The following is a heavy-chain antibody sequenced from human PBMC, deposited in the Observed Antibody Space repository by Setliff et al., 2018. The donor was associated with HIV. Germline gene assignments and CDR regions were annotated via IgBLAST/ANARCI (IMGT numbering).Heavy chain of an antibody. Sequence: SETLSLTCTVSGGSINSSTYYWGWIRQPPGKGLEWIGSFYYSGRTYYSPSLRSRVTISVDTSKNQFSLRLSSVTAADTAVYYCVRDDYGYNGKGFDYWGPGTLVTVSS. CDR1: GGSINSSTYY. CDR3: VRDDYGYNGKGFDY. J-gene: IGHJ4*02. D-gene: IGHD4-17*01. CDR2: FYYSGRT. V-gene: IGHV4-39*02.